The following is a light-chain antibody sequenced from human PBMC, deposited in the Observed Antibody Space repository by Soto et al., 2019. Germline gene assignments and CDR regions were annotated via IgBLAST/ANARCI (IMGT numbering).Light chain of an antibody. CDR3: SSYAGSNGVV. J-gene: IGLJ2*01. CDR2: EVS. V-gene: IGLV2-8*01. CDR1: SSDVGGCNY. Sequence: QSVLTQPPSASGSPGQSVTISCTGTSSDVGGCNYVSWYQQHPGKAPKLMIYEVSKRPSGVPDRFSGSKSGNTASLTVSGLQAEDEADYYCSSYAGSNGVVFGGGTKLTVL.